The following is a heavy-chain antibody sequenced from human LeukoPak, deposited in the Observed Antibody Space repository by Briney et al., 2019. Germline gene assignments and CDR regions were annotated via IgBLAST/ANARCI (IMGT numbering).Heavy chain of an antibody. CDR1: GGSISSYY. D-gene: IGHD6-13*01. CDR2: TYYSGST. Sequence: SETLSLTCTVSGGSISSYYWSWIRQPPGKGLEWIGYTYYSGSTNYNPSLKSRVTISVDTSKNQFSLKLSFVTAADTAVYYCARHVYSSSWYIYYYGMDVWGQGTTVTVSS. CDR3: ARHVYSSSWYIYYYGMDV. V-gene: IGHV4-59*08. J-gene: IGHJ6*02.